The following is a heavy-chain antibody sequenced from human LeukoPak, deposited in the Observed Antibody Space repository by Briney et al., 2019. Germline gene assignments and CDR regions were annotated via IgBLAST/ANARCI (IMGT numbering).Heavy chain of an antibody. D-gene: IGHD3-22*01. CDR1: GYSFTNYW. CDR3: ARSHYYDSGGYSFRILDF. Sequence: GESLKISCQGSGYSFTNYWLAWVRQVPGKGLEWMGIIHPGDSDTRYSPSFQGQVTISVDKSISTAYLQWSSLKASDTAIYYCARSHYYDSGGYSFRILDFWGQGTLVTVSS. V-gene: IGHV5-51*01. CDR2: IHPGDSDT. J-gene: IGHJ4*02.